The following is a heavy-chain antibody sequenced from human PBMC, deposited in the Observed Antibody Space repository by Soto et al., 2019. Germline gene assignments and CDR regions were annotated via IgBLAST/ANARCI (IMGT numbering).Heavy chain of an antibody. D-gene: IGHD2-21*01. Sequence: GASVKVSCKASGYTFTSYAMHWVRQAPGQRLEWMGWINAGNGNTKYSQKFQGRVTITRDTSASTAYMELSSLRSEDTAVYYCARGQHTDHPDFYYYYYGMDVWGQGTTVTVSS. J-gene: IGHJ6*02. CDR1: GYTFTSYA. CDR2: INAGNGNT. CDR3: ARGQHTDHPDFYYYYYGMDV. V-gene: IGHV1-3*01.